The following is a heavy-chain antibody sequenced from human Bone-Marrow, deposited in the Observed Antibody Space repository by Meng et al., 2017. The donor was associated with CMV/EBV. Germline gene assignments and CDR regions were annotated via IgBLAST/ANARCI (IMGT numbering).Heavy chain of an antibody. CDR3: ARGGEYQLLPFDY. J-gene: IGHJ4*02. Sequence: ASVKVSCKASGYSFSRHGISWVRQAPGQGLEWMGWISAYNGHANYAQKLQGRVTMSTDTSTSTAYLELRSLRSDDTAVYYCARGGEYQLLPFDYWGQGTLVTVSS. D-gene: IGHD2-2*01. V-gene: IGHV1-18*01. CDR1: GYSFSRHG. CDR2: ISAYNGHA.